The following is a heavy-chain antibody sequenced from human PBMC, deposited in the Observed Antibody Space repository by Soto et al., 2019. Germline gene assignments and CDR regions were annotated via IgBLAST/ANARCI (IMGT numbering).Heavy chain of an antibody. J-gene: IGHJ4*02. Sequence: GGSLRLSCAASGFTFSDYYMSWIRQAPGKGLEWVSYISSSGSTIYYADSVKGRFTISRDNAKNSLYLQMNSLRDEDTAVYYCARGSSIAVAGTRFDYWGQGTLVTVSS. CDR1: GFTFSDYY. CDR2: ISSSGSTI. CDR3: ARGSSIAVAGTRFDY. V-gene: IGHV3-11*01. D-gene: IGHD6-19*01.